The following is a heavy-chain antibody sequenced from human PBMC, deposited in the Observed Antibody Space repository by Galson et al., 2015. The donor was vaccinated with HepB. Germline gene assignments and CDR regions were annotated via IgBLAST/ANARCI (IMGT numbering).Heavy chain of an antibody. V-gene: IGHV3-33*03. D-gene: IGHD2-2*01. CDR2: IWYDGSNK. Sequence: SLRLSCAASGFTFSSYGMHWVRQAPGKGLEWVAVIWYDGSNKYYADSVKGRFTISRDNVKNLVYLHMNSLGVGDTAHYFCARSVEGAFDFWGQGTTVTVSS. CDR1: GFTFSSYG. CDR3: ARSVEGAFDF. J-gene: IGHJ6*02.